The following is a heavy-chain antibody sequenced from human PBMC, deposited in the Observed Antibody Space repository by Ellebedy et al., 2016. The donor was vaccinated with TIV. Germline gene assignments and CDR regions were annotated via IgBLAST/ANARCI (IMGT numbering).Heavy chain of an antibody. Sequence: PGGSLRLSCAASGFTFRSYGMYWVRQAPGKGLEWVSSSSSSSYYIYYADSVKGRFTFSRDNAKNSLYLQMNSLRAEDTAVYYCARDLDYYYGMDVWGQGTTATVSS. CDR1: GFTFRSYG. CDR3: ARDLDYYYGMDV. CDR2: SSSSSYYI. V-gene: IGHV3-21*01. J-gene: IGHJ6*02.